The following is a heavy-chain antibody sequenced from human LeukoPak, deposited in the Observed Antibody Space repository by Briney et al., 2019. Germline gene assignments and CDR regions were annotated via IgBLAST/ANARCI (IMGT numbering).Heavy chain of an antibody. Sequence: PSETLSLTCTVSGGSISSYYWSWIRQPAGKGLEWIGYIYYSGSTNYNPSLKSRVTISVDTSKNQFSLKLSSVTAADTAVYYCARSYSSGWYGTFPNYFDYWGQGTLVTVSS. J-gene: IGHJ4*02. CDR3: ARSYSSGWYGTFPNYFDY. CDR2: IYYSGST. D-gene: IGHD6-19*01. CDR1: GGSISSYY. V-gene: IGHV4-59*01.